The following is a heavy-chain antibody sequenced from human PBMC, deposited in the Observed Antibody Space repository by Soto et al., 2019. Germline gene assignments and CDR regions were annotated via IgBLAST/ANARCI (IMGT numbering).Heavy chain of an antibody. Sequence: ASVKVSCKASGYTFTGYYMHWVRQAPGQGLERMGWINPNSGGTNYAQKFQGWVTMTRDTSISTAYMELSRLRSDDTAVYYCARSAYSSLYYFDYWGQGTLVTVSS. J-gene: IGHJ4*02. D-gene: IGHD6-13*01. V-gene: IGHV1-2*04. CDR2: INPNSGGT. CDR1: GYTFTGYY. CDR3: ARSAYSSLYYFDY.